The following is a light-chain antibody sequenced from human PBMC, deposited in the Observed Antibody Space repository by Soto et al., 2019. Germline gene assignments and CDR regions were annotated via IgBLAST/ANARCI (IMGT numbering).Light chain of an antibody. CDR3: CSYAGGDTRVF. CDR1: SSDVGSYNL. V-gene: IGLV2-23*01. Sequence: QSVLTQPASVSGSPGQSITISCTRTSSDVGSYNLVSWYQQHPGKAPKLMIYEGTKRPSGISDRFSGSKSGNTASLTISGIQAEDEADYYCCSYAGGDTRVFFGGGTKVTVL. CDR2: EGT. J-gene: IGLJ2*01.